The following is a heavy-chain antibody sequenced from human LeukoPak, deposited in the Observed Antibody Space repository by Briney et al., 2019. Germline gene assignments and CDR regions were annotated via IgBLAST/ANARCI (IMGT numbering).Heavy chain of an antibody. CDR1: GFTFGDYA. CDR2: IRSKAYGGTT. CDR3: TRARVPGVVIPVDY. Sequence: PGGSLRLSCTASGFTFGDYAMSWVRQAPGKGLEWVGFIRSKAYGGTTEYAASVKGRFTISRDDSKSIAYLQMNSLKIEDTAVYYCTRARVPGVVIPVDYWGQGTLVTVSS. D-gene: IGHD3-3*01. V-gene: IGHV3-49*04. J-gene: IGHJ4*02.